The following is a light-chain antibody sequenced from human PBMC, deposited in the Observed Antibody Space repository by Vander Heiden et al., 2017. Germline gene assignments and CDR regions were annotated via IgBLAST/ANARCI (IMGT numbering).Light chain of an antibody. J-gene: IGKJ2*01. CDR1: QSVNYY. V-gene: IGKV1-39*01. Sequence: DIQMTQSPSSVSASVGDRVTIICRTSQSVNYYFNLYQQKPGEAPNLLIFAASSLQSGVPSRFRGSGSGTDFSLTISRLQPEDFATYYCQQSDMTPYTFGQGTKMQIK. CDR2: AAS. CDR3: QQSDMTPYT.